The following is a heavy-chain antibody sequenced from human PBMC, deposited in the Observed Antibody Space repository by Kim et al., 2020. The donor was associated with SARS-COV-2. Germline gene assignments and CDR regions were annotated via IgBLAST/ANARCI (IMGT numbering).Heavy chain of an antibody. Sequence: GGSLRLSCAASGFTFSSYWMHWVRQAPGKGLVWVSRINSDGSSTSYADSVKGRFTISRDNAKNTLYLQMNSLRAEDTAVYYCARESWAAMVPQGFDPWGQGTLVTVSS. V-gene: IGHV3-74*01. D-gene: IGHD5-18*01. CDR1: GFTFSSYW. CDR3: ARESWAAMVPQGFDP. J-gene: IGHJ5*02. CDR2: INSDGSST.